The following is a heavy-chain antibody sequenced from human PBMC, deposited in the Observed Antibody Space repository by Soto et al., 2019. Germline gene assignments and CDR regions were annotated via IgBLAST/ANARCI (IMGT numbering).Heavy chain of an antibody. CDR1: GGSISSGGYS. CDR3: ASLLGVHGY. D-gene: IGHD3-10*01. V-gene: IGHV4-30-2*01. Sequence: TLSLTCAVSGGSISSGGYSWSWIRQPPGKGLEWIGYIYHSGSTYYNPSLKSRVTISVDRSKNQFSLKLSSVTAADTAVYYCASLLGVHGYWGQGTLVTVSS. J-gene: IGHJ4*02. CDR2: IYHSGST.